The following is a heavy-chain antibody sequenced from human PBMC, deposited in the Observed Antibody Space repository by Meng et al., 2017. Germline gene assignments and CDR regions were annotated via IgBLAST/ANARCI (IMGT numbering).Heavy chain of an antibody. Sequence: SETLSLTCTVSGGSISSGGYYWSWIRQHPGKGLEWIGYIYYSGSTYYNPSLKSLVTISVDTSKNQFSLKLSSVTAADTAVYYCARFWYYYDSSGPRGAFDIWGQGPMVTVSS. CDR3: ARFWYYYDSSGPRGAFDI. J-gene: IGHJ3*02. CDR1: GGSISSGGYY. D-gene: IGHD3-22*01. V-gene: IGHV4-31*01. CDR2: IYYSGST.